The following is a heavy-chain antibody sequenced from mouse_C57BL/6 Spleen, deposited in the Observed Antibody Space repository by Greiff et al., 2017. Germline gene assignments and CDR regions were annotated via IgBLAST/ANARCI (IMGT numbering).Heavy chain of an antibody. V-gene: IGHV1-26*01. CDR2: INPNNGGT. D-gene: IGHD2-3*01. CDR1: GYTFTDYY. Sequence: EVQLQQSGPELVKPGASVKISCKASGYTFTDYYMNWVKQSHGKSLEWIGDINPNNGGTSYNQKFKGKATLTVDKSSSTAYMELRSLTSEDSAVYYCARIGLDGYYVYWGQGTLVTVSA. J-gene: IGHJ3*01. CDR3: ARIGLDGYYVY.